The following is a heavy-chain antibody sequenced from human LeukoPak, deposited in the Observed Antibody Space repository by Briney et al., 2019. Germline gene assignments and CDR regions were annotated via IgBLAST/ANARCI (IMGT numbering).Heavy chain of an antibody. D-gene: IGHD1-26*01. CDR2: IKQDGNER. V-gene: IGHV3-7*03. J-gene: IGHJ4*02. CDR1: GFIFSSYW. CDR3: ASDSPRVGATGSNDH. Sequence: PGGSLRLSCAASGFIFSSYWMSWVRQAPGKGLEWVANIKQDGNERHYVDSVKGRFTISRDNSKNSLYLQMNSLRPEDTAVYYCASDSPRVGATGSNDHWGQGTQVTVSS.